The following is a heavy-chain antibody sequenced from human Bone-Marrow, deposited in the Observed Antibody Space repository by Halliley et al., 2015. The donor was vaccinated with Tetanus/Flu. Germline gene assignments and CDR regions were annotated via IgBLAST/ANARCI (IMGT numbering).Heavy chain of an antibody. CDR3: ARAESSAYTFWYFDL. J-gene: IGHJ2*01. CDR1: GFTFKNYN. Sequence: AGSGFTFKNYNMHWVRQAPGEGLEWVSSITGSSSYMYYADSVRGRFAVSRDNAKNSLYLQMDSLRADDTAVYYCARAESSAYTFWYFDLWGRGTLVTVSS. D-gene: IGHD6-19*01. V-gene: IGHV3-21*01. CDR2: ITGSSSYM.